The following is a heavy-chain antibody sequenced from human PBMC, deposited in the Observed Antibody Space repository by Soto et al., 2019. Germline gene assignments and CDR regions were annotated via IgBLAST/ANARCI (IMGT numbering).Heavy chain of an antibody. CDR2: IIPIFGTA. V-gene: IGHV1-69*13. D-gene: IGHD1-26*01. CDR1: GGTFSSYA. J-gene: IGHJ4*02. CDR3: ARGKGIAGATSFDY. Sequence: SVKVSCKASGGTFSSYAISWVRQAAGQGLEWMGGIIPIFGTANYAQKFQGRVTITADESTSTAYMELSSLRSEDTAVYYCARGKGIAGATSFDYWGQGTLVTVSS.